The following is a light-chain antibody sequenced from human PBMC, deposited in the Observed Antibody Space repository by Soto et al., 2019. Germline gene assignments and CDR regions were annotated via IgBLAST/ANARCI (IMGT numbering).Light chain of an antibody. CDR2: AAS. J-gene: IGKJ1*01. V-gene: IGKV1-39*01. CDR1: QSISSY. Sequence: DIQMTQSPSSLSASVGDGVTITCRAIQSISSYVSWDQQKPGKAPKLLIYAASRLESGVPSRFSGSRSGTDFTLTISSLQPEDFATYYCQQSYSRMTFGQGTKVDI. CDR3: QQSYSRMT.